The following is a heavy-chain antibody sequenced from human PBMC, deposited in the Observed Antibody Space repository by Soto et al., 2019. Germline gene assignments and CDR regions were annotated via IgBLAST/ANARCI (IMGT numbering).Heavy chain of an antibody. J-gene: IGHJ6*02. Sequence: ASETLSLTCTVSGGSISSYYWSWIRQPPGKGLEWIGYIYYTGSTNYNPSLKSRVTISVDTSKNHFSLKLSSVTAADTAVYYCARDRYTLTPNYYYGMDVWGQGTTVTVSS. CDR2: IYYTGST. CDR1: GGSISSYY. V-gene: IGHV4-59*01. CDR3: ARDRYTLTPNYYYGMDV. D-gene: IGHD4-4*01.